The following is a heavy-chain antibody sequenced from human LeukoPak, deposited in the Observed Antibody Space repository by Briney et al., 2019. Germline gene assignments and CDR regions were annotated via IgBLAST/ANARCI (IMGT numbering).Heavy chain of an antibody. CDR3: AHRSDDFWSGNYTDY. D-gene: IGHD3-3*01. V-gene: IGHV2-5*01. CDR1: GFSLSTSGVG. Sequence: ESGPTLVKPTQTLTLTCTFSGFSLSTSGVGVGWIRQPPGKALEWLALIYWNDDKRYSPSLKSRLTITKDTSKNQVVLTMTNMDPVDTATYYCAHRSDDFWSGNYTDYWGQGTLVTVSS. J-gene: IGHJ4*02. CDR2: IYWNDDK.